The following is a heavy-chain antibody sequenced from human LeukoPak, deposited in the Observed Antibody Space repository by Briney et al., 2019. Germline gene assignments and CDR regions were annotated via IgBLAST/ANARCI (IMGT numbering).Heavy chain of an antibody. CDR1: GGSISSYY. V-gene: IGHV4-59*08. J-gene: IGHJ4*02. CDR3: VRVGPDC. Sequence: PSETLSLTCTVSGGSISSYYWSWIRQPPGKGLEWIGNMYHSGSPDYNPSLKSRVTISVDTSKNQFYLKLTSMTAADTAVYYCVRVGPDCWGQGTLVTVSS. CDR2: MYHSGSP.